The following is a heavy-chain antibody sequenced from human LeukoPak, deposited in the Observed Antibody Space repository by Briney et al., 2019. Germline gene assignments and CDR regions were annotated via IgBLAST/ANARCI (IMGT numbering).Heavy chain of an antibody. CDR2: IIPIFGTA. V-gene: IGHV1-69*13. CDR3: ARMRRKLAYCGGDCSGYFDY. CDR1: GGTFSSYA. Sequence: ASVKVSCKASGGTFSSYAISWVRQAPGQGLEWMGGIIPIFGTANYAQKFQGRVTITADESTSTAYMELSSLRSEDTAVYYCARMRRKLAYCGGDCSGYFDYWGQGTLVTVSS. D-gene: IGHD2-21*02. J-gene: IGHJ4*02.